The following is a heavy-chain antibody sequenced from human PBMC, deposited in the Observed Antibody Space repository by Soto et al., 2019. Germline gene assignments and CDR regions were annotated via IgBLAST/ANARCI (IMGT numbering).Heavy chain of an antibody. Sequence: QVQLVESGGGVVLPGRSLRLSCAASGFTFSSFAMHWVRQAPGKGLEWVAVISYDGNTKYYADSVKGRFTVSRGNSNNTLYLQVNSLTAEDTAVYYCARILWGHKDSPLDRWGQGTLVTVSS. D-gene: IGHD7-27*01. CDR1: GFTFSSFA. CDR2: ISYDGNTK. J-gene: IGHJ5*02. CDR3: ARILWGHKDSPLDR. V-gene: IGHV3-30-3*01.